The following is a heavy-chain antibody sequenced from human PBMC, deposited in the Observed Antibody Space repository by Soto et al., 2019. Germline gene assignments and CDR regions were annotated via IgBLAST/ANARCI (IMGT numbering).Heavy chain of an antibody. CDR1: GFSFNSFN. J-gene: IGHJ4*02. V-gene: IGHV3-21*01. Sequence: GSLRLSCLASGFSFNSFNMNWIRRAPGRGLEWVAPISVSGDNIYYGDSMQGRFTISRDNSKRSVFLDLNSLRVEDTAVYYCARARGNDWYSDYWGQGTMVTVSS. D-gene: IGHD2-21*02. CDR3: ARARGNDWYSDY. CDR2: ISVSGDNI.